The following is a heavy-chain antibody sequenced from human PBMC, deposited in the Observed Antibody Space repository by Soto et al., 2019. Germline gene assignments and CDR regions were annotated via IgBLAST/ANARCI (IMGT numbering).Heavy chain of an antibody. CDR1: GFTFRDKV. CDR3: AKGQFSSGWYNDYYYGMDV. D-gene: IGHD6-19*01. CDR2: ITGNGGST. V-gene: IGHV3-23*01. J-gene: IGHJ6*02. Sequence: PGGSLRLSCAASGFTFRDKVMFWIRLAPGKGLEWVSAITGNGGSTYYADPVKGRFIISRDNSRNTLFLQMSNLRPDDTAVYYCAKGQFSSGWYNDYYYGMDVWGQGTTVTV.